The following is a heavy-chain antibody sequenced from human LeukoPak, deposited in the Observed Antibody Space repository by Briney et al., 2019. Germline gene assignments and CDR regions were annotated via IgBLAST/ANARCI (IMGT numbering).Heavy chain of an antibody. D-gene: IGHD3-9*01. CDR3: ARHNGFDRGYYYYMDV. J-gene: IGHJ6*03. Sequence: SETLSLTCTVSGGFINSYYWNWIRQPPGKGLEWIWRVYTSGITNYNPSLKSRITMKVDTSKNQFSLNLTSVTAADTAVYYCARHNGFDRGYYYYMDVWGKGTTVTVSS. CDR2: VYTSGIT. V-gene: IGHV4-4*07. CDR1: GGFINSYY.